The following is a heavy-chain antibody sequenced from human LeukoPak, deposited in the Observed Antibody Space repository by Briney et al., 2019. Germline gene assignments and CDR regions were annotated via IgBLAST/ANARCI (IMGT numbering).Heavy chain of an antibody. Sequence: GGSLRLSCAASGFTFSGYGMSWVRQAPGKGLEWVSSISGSGGSTYYADSVEGRFTISRDNSKNTLYLQMNSLRAEDTAVYYCAKLNRVMATMRGNWFDPWGQGTLVTVSS. V-gene: IGHV3-23*01. J-gene: IGHJ5*02. CDR3: AKLNRVMATMRGNWFDP. CDR2: ISGSGGST. D-gene: IGHD5-24*01. CDR1: GFTFSGYG.